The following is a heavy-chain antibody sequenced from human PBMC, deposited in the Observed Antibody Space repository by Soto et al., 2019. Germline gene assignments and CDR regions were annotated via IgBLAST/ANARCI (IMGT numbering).Heavy chain of an antibody. D-gene: IGHD4-17*01. Sequence: QITLKESGPTLVKPTQTLTLTCTFSGFSLSTSGVGVGWIRQPPGKALEWLALIYWDDDKRYSPSLKSRLTITKXXSXNXXVLTMTNMDPVDTATYYCAHMIGVRDGDYDGYFDYWGQGTLVTVSS. V-gene: IGHV2-5*02. CDR3: AHMIGVRDGDYDGYFDY. CDR2: IYWDDDK. J-gene: IGHJ4*02. CDR1: GFSLSTSGVG.